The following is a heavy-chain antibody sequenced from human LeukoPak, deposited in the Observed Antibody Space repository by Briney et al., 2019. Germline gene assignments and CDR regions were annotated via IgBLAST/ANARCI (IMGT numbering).Heavy chain of an antibody. CDR2: INHSGST. CDR3: ARGFAGAGRGPFDY. D-gene: IGHD3-10*01. J-gene: IGHJ4*02. V-gene: IGHV4-34*01. Sequence: ASETLSLTCAVYGGSFSGYYWSWIRQPPGKGLEWIGEINHSGSTNYNPSLKSRVTMSVDTSKNQFSLKLSSVTAADTAVYYCARGFAGAGRGPFDYWGQGTLVTVSS. CDR1: GGSFSGYY.